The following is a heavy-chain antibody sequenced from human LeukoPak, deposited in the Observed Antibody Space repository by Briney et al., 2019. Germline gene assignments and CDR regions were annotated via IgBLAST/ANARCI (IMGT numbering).Heavy chain of an antibody. V-gene: IGHV4-39*01. D-gene: IGHD1-26*01. J-gene: IGHJ4*02. CDR2: INYSGST. Sequence: PSETLSLTCTVSGGSTSSSSYYWGWIRQPPGKGLGWIGSINYSGSTDYNESLKSRVTISVFTSKNQFSLQLSSVTAADTAVYYCARHSGSYFYWGQGTLVTVSS. CDR3: ARHSGSYFY. CDR1: GGSTSSSSYY.